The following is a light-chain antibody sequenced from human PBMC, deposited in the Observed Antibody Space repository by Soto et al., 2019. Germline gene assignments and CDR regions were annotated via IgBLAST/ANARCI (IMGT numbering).Light chain of an antibody. CDR2: GSS. CDR1: QSVSSSY. J-gene: IGKJ2*01. CDR3: QHYGSSPPYT. V-gene: IGKV3-20*01. Sequence: ELVLTQSPGTLSLSPGERATLSCRASQSVSSSYLAWYQQKHGQAPRLLIYGSSSRATGIPDRFSGSGSGTDLTLTIRRLEPEDFAVYYCQHYGSSPPYTFGQGTKLDIK.